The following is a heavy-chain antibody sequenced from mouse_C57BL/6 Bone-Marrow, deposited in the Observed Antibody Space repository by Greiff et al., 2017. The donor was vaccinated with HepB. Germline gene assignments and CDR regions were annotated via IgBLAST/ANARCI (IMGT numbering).Heavy chain of an antibody. Sequence: VQLMESGAELARPGASVKLSCKASGYTFTSYGISWVKQRTGQGLEWIGEIYPRSGNTYYNEKFKGKATLTADKSSSTAYMELRSLTSEDSAVYFCARSGVVATDWYFDVWGTGTTVTVSS. D-gene: IGHD1-1*01. V-gene: IGHV1-81*01. CDR2: IYPRSGNT. CDR1: GYTFTSYG. CDR3: ARSGVVATDWYFDV. J-gene: IGHJ1*03.